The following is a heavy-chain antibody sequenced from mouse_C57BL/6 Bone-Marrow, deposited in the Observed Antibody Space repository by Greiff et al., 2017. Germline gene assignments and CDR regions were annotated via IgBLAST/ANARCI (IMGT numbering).Heavy chain of an antibody. CDR2: IHPNSGST. V-gene: IGHV1-64*01. CDR1: GYTFTSYW. D-gene: IGHD3-1*01. J-gene: IGHJ4*01. Sequence: QVQLQQSGAELVKPGASVKLSCKASGYTFTSYWMHWVKQRPGQGLEWIGMIHPNSGSTNYNEKFKSKATLTVDNSSSTAYMQLSSLTSEDSAVYYCARWGSTGRWSSDYAMDYWGQGTSVTVSS. CDR3: ARWGSTGRWSSDYAMDY.